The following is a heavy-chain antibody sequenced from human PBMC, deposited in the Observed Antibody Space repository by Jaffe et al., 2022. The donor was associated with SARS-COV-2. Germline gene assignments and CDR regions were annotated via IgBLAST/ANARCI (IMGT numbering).Heavy chain of an antibody. CDR3: ASPRTPKPRHIAVANVLDY. Sequence: QVQLVESGGGVVQPGRSLRLSCAASGFTFSSYAMHWVRQAPGKGLEWVAVISYDGSNKYYADSVKGRFTISRDNSKNTLYLQMNSLRAEDTAVYYCASPRTPKPRHIAVANVLDYWGQGTLVTVSS. CDR1: GFTFSSYA. J-gene: IGHJ4*02. D-gene: IGHD6-19*01. CDR2: ISYDGSNK. V-gene: IGHV3-30*04.